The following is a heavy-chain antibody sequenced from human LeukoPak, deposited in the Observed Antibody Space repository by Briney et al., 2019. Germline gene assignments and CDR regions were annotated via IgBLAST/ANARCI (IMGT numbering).Heavy chain of an antibody. CDR1: GFTFSSYA. V-gene: IGHV3-23*01. CDR3: TRILLKWELPGSDAFDI. J-gene: IGHJ3*02. CDR2: ISGSGDVT. Sequence: GGSLRLSCAASGFTFSSYAMSWVRQAPGKGLEWVSAISGSGDVTYNADSVKGRFTISRDNSKNTLYLQMNSLRAEDTAVYYCTRILLKWELPGSDAFDIWGEGTMVTVSS. D-gene: IGHD1-26*01.